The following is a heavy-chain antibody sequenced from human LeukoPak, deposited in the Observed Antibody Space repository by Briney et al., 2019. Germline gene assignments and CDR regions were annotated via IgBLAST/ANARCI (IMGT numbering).Heavy chain of an antibody. CDR1: GGSISSYY. V-gene: IGHV4-59*01. CDR3: ARVSPYYYYGMDV. Sequence: PSETLSLTCTVSGGSISSYYWSWIRQPPGKGLEWIGYIYYSGCTNYNTSLKSRVTITVDTSKNQFSLKLSSVTAADTAVYYCARVSPYYYYGMDVWGKGTTVTVSS. D-gene: IGHD3-3*02. CDR2: IYYSGCT. J-gene: IGHJ6*04.